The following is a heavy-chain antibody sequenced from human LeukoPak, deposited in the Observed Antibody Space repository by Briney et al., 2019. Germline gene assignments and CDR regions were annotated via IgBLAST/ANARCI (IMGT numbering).Heavy chain of an antibody. V-gene: IGHV4-39*01. J-gene: IGHJ4*02. CDR2: IYYSGST. CDR3: ARQEGPYMELPNVFDY. D-gene: IGHD1-26*01. Sequence: PSETLSLTCTVSGGSISSSSYYWGWIRQPPGTGLEWIGSIYYSGSTYYNPSLKSRVTISVDTSKNQFSLKLSSVTAADTAVYYCARQEGPYMELPNVFDYWGQGTLVTVSS. CDR1: GGSISSSSYY.